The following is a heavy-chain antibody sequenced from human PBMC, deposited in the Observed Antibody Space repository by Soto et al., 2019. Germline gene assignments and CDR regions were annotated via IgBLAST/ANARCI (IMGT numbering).Heavy chain of an antibody. D-gene: IGHD4-17*01. J-gene: IGHJ2*01. CDR2: IYYSGST. CDR3: ASSDYGDSYWYFDL. Sequence: QVQLQESGPGLVKPSETLSLTCTVSGGSISSYYWSWIRQPPGKGLEWIGYIYYSGSTNYNPSLKSRVTISVDTSKNQFSLKLSSVTAADTAVYYCASSDYGDSYWYFDLWGRGTLVTVSS. CDR1: GGSISSYY. V-gene: IGHV4-59*01.